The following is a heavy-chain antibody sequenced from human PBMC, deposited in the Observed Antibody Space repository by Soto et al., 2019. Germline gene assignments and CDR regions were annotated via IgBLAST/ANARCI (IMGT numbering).Heavy chain of an antibody. CDR2: ISSSSSYI. J-gene: IGHJ4*02. V-gene: IGHV3-21*01. D-gene: IGHD5-12*01. CDR1: GFTFSSYS. Sequence: PGGSLRLSCAASGFTFSSYSMNWVRQAPGKGLEWVSSISSSSSYIYYADSVKGRFTISRDNAKNSLYLQMNSLRAEDTAVYYCASGVEHSGYDRTDYWGQGTLVTVSS. CDR3: ASGVEHSGYDRTDY.